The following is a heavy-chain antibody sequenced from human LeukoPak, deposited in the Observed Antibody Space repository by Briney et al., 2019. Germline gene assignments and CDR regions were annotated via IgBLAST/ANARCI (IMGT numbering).Heavy chain of an antibody. D-gene: IGHD1-26*01. J-gene: IGHJ4*02. Sequence: ASVKVSCKASGYTFTGYYIHWVRQAPGQGLEWMGWINPNSGGTNYAQKFQGRVTMTRDTSISIAYMELSSLRSDDTAIYYCARFGAEGYWGQGTLVTVSS. V-gene: IGHV1-2*02. CDR3: ARFGAEGY. CDR1: GYTFTGYY. CDR2: INPNSGGT.